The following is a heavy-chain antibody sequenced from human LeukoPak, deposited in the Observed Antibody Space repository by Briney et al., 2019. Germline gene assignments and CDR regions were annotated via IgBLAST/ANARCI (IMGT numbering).Heavy chain of an antibody. CDR3: AREALGIAAANGMDV. CDR1: GYTFTSYY. D-gene: IGHD6-13*01. Sequence: ASVKVSCKASGYTFTSYYMHWVRQAPGQGLEWTGIINPSGGSTSYAQKFQGRVTMTRDTSTSTVYMELSSLRSEGTAVYYCAREALGIAAANGMDVWGQGTTVTVSS. V-gene: IGHV1-46*01. J-gene: IGHJ6*02. CDR2: INPSGGST.